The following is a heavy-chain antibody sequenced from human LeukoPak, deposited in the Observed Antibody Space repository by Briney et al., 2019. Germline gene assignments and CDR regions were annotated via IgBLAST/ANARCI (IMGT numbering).Heavy chain of an antibody. D-gene: IGHD2-15*01. CDR3: ARGYCSGGSCYSYYYYNYMDV. CDR2: INHSGST. Sequence: SETLSLTCAVYGGSFSGYYWSWVRQPPGKGLEWIGEINHSGSTNYNPSLKSRVTISVNTSKNQFSLKLSSVTAADTAVYYCARGYCSGGSCYSYYYYNYMDVWGKGTTVTVSS. V-gene: IGHV4-34*01. CDR1: GGSFSGYY. J-gene: IGHJ6*03.